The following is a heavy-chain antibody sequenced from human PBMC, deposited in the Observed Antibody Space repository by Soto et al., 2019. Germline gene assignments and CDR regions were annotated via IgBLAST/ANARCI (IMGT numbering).Heavy chain of an antibody. CDR2: IYYSGST. V-gene: IGHV4-31*03. CDR3: ARGIVATLNWFDP. J-gene: IGHJ5*02. CDR1: GGSISSGGYY. D-gene: IGHD5-12*01. Sequence: QVQLQESGPGLVKPSQTLSLTCTVSGGSISSGGYYWSWIRQHPGKGLEWIGYIYYSGSTYYNPSLKRRVTISVDTSKNQFSLKLSSVTAADTAVYYCARGIVATLNWFDPWGQGTLVTVSS.